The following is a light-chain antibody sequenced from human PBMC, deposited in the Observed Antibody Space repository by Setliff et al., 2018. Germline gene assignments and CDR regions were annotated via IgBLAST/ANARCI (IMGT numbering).Light chain of an antibody. CDR1: TSDVGGHNY. J-gene: IGLJ1*01. CDR3: NSYTGSSTYV. CDR2: DVS. V-gene: IGLV2-14*03. Sequence: QSVLTQSASVSGFPGQSITISCTGTTSDVGGHNYVSWYQQHPGKAPKLMMYDVSNRPSGVSNRFSGSKSGNTASLTISGLQAEDEADYYCNSYTGSSTYVFGTGTKVTVL.